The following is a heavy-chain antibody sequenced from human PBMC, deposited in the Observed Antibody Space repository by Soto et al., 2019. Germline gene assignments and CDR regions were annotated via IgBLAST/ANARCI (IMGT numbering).Heavy chain of an antibody. Sequence: GGSLRLSCAASGFTFSSYWMHWVRQAPGKGLVWVSLINTDGSSTSYADSVKGRFTISRDNAKNTLYLQMNTLRAEDTAVYYCARVSAWIPDYWGQGTLVTVSS. CDR3: ARVSAWIPDY. J-gene: IGHJ4*02. V-gene: IGHV3-74*01. CDR1: GFTFSSYW. D-gene: IGHD1-1*01. CDR2: INTDGSST.